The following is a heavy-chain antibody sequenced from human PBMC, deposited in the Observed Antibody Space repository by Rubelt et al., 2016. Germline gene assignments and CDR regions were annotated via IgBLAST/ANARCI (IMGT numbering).Heavy chain of an antibody. D-gene: IGHD1-26*01. J-gene: IGHJ4*02. CDR3: AKDLAPRGVGSTY. CDR1: RSHA. Sequence: RSHAMHWVRQAPGKGLEWVAVISFDGTNKYYVDSVKGRFTISRGNSMHTLYMQMNSLRAEDTAVYYCAKDLAPRGVGSTYWGQGTLVTVSS. CDR2: ISFDGTNK. V-gene: IGHV3-30*04.